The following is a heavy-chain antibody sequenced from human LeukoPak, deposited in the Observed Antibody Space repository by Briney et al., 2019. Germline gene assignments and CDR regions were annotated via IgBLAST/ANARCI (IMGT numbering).Heavy chain of an antibody. J-gene: IGHJ4*02. CDR3: ARRFGTGDNFDY. D-gene: IGHD1-1*01. CDR2: MHPDGGDT. V-gene: IGHV1-8*01. CDR1: GYTFTKND. Sequence: ASVKVSCKSSGYTFTKNDIHWVRQAPGQGLEWMGWMHPDGGDTGYAPKFQGRVTMTRNTSITTAYMELSSLRPEDTAVYYCARRFGTGDNFDYWGQGTLLIVSS.